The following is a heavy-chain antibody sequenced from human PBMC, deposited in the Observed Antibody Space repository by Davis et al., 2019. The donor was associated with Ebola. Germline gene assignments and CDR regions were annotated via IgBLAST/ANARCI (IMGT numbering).Heavy chain of an antibody. CDR1: GFVFDDHA. V-gene: IGHV3-9*01. Sequence: SLKISCTGSGFVFDDHAIHWVRQAPGKGLEWVAGINWNSAFIVYVDSVKGRFTISRDNAKNSVYLQMNSLRGEDTAVYYCARFKDVNWNYNAFDIWGHGTMVTVSS. D-gene: IGHD1-7*01. CDR3: ARFKDVNWNYNAFDI. CDR2: INWNSAFI. J-gene: IGHJ3*02.